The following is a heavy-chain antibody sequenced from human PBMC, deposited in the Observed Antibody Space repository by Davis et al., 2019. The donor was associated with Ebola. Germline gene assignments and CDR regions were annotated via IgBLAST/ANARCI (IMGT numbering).Heavy chain of an antibody. V-gene: IGHV4-34*01. CDR1: GGSLSGYY. D-gene: IGHD3-3*01. CDR3: ARAVQVLRFLPGVWFDP. J-gene: IGHJ5*02. Sequence: PSETLSLTCAVYGGSLSGYYWSWIRQPPGKGMEWIGEINHSGSTNYNPSLKSRVTISVDTSKNQFSLKLSSVTAADTAVYYCARAVQVLRFLPGVWFDPWGKGTLVTV. CDR2: INHSGST.